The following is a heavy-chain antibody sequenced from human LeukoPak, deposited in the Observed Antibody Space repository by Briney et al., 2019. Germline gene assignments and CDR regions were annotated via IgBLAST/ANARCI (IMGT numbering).Heavy chain of an antibody. CDR3: ARDGEYSYGFGTWISYYYGMDV. CDR2: ISSSSSYI. Sequence: GGSLRLSCAASGFTFSSYWMSWVRQAPGKGLEWVSSISSSSSYIYYADSVKGRFTISRDNAKNSLYLQMNSLRAEDTAVYYCARDGEYSYGFGTWISYYYGMDVWGQGTTVTVSS. D-gene: IGHD5-18*01. CDR1: GFTFSSYW. J-gene: IGHJ6*02. V-gene: IGHV3-21*01.